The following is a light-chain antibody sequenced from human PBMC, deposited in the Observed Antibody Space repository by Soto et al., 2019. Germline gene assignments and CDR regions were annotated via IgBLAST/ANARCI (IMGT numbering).Light chain of an antibody. Sequence: IQFTQSPSSLSSSVGDRVTITCRASQGISSYLAWYQQKPGKAPKLLIYAASTLQSGVPSRFSGSGSGTDFTLTISSLQPEDFATYYCQQLNSYPLTFGGGTK. J-gene: IGKJ4*01. V-gene: IGKV1-9*01. CDR3: QQLNSYPLT. CDR1: QGISSY. CDR2: AAS.